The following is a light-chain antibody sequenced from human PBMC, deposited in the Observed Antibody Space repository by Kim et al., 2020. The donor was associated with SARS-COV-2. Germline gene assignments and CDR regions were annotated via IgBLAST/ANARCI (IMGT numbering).Light chain of an antibody. CDR3: QQYGASSLT. J-gene: IGKJ4*01. V-gene: IGKV3-20*01. Sequence: EIVLTQSPSTLSLSPGERATLSCRASQSVSNSRLAWYQQKPGQAPRLLIYDASSRATGITDRFSGSGSGTDFTLTISRLEHEDFAVYYCQQYGASSLTFGGGTKVDIK. CDR1: QSVSNSR. CDR2: DAS.